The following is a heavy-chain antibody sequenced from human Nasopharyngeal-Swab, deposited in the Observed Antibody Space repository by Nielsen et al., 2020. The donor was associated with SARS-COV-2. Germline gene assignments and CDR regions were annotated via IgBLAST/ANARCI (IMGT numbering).Heavy chain of an antibody. V-gene: IGHV3-23*01. CDR2: ISGSGGST. J-gene: IGHJ4*02. Sequence: WIRQPPGKGLEWVSAISGSGGSTYYADSVKGRFTISRDNSKNTLYLQMNSLRAEGTAVYYCVKMAGRGYSYGDFEGYFDYWGQGTLVTVSS. D-gene: IGHD5-18*01. CDR3: VKMAGRGYSYGDFEGYFDY.